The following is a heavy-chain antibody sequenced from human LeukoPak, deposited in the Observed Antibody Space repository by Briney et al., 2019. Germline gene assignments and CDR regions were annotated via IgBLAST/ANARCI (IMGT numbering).Heavy chain of an antibody. CDR1: GYTFAGYP. CDR2: IHPNSGDT. Sequence: ASVKVSCKASGYTFAGYPIHWVRQVPGQGLDWIGRIHPNSGDTYYAQKFQGRVTMTRDTSINTAYMDLSRLTSHDTAVFYCARDSNNWSSLHSWGQGTLVTVSS. CDR3: ARDSNNWSSLHS. V-gene: IGHV1-2*06. D-gene: IGHD6-13*01. J-gene: IGHJ4*02.